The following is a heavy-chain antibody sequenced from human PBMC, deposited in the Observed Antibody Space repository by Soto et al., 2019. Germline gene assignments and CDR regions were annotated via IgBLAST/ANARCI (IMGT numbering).Heavy chain of an antibody. Sequence: AAMTVSWQASFYTFPRNGIHCVRQEHGQRLEWMGWINAANGDTKYSPKFQGRVTITRDTSASTAYMELSSLRSEDTAVEDGVRRHVSATGIDWFDPWGRGTLVPFSS. V-gene: IGHV1-3*01. D-gene: IGHD6-13*01. CDR2: INAANGDT. J-gene: IGHJ5*02. CDR3: VRRHVSATGIDWFDP. CDR1: FYTFPRNG.